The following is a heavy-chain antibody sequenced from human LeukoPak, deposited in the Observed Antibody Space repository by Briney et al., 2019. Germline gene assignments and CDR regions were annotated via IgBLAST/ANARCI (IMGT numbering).Heavy chain of an antibody. CDR2: ISSSGGYI. J-gene: IGHJ5*02. CDR1: GFIFSSFA. V-gene: IGHV3-21*01. D-gene: IGHD3-10*01. Sequence: GGSLRLSCAASGFIFSSFAMSWVRQAPGKGLEWVSCISSSGGYIYYADSVKGRFTISRDNAKNSLFLQMNSLRVEDTAVYYCARRRSYYYGSGSYFNWFDPWGQGTLVTVSS. CDR3: ARRRSYYYGSGSYFNWFDP.